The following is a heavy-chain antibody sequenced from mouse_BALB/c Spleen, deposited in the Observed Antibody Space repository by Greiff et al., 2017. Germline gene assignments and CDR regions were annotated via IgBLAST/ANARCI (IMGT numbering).Heavy chain of an antibody. Sequence: EVQLQESGPGLVKPSQSLSLTCTVTGYSITSDYAWNWIRQFPGNKLEWMGYISYSGSTSYNPSLKSRISITRDTSKNQFFLQLNSVTTEDTATYYCARGLLRGYYAMDYWGQGTSVTVSS. CDR2: ISYSGST. D-gene: IGHD1-1*01. CDR3: ARGLLRGYYAMDY. CDR1: GYSITSDYA. J-gene: IGHJ4*01. V-gene: IGHV3-2*02.